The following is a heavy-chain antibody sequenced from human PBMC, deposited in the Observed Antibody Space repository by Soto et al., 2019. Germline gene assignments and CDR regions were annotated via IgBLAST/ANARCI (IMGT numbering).Heavy chain of an antibody. V-gene: IGHV1-69*01. J-gene: IGHJ6*02. Sequence: SVKVSCKASGGTFSSYAISWVRQAPGQGLEWMGGIIPIFGTANYAQKFQGRVTITADESTSTAYMELSSLRSEDTAVFYCARGPYYDFWSGYPRWGMDVWGQGTTVTVSS. CDR1: GGTFSSYA. CDR3: ARGPYYDFWSGYPRWGMDV. CDR2: IIPIFGTA. D-gene: IGHD3-3*01.